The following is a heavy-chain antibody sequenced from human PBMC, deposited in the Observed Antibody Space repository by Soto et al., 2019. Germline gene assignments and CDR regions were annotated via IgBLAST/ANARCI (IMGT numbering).Heavy chain of an antibody. CDR3: ARYNAASVIYYFDF. D-gene: IGHD6-13*01. CDR1: GASASSTYW. V-gene: IGHV4-4*02. Sequence: SETLSLTCAVSGASASSTYWWSWVRQPPGKGPEWIGEINHRGSANYNPSLKSRVTISVDISKSQFSLRVTSVTAAATAVYNCARYNAASVIYYFDFGGQGARVTVPS. CDR2: INHRGSA. J-gene: IGHJ4*02.